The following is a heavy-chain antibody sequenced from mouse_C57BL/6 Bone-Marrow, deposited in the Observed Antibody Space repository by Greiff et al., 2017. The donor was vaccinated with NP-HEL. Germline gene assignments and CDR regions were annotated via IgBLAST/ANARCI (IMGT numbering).Heavy chain of an antibody. J-gene: IGHJ3*01. CDR2: ISNGGGST. CDR3: ARHHLLLPFAY. D-gene: IGHD1-1*01. Sequence: EVQVVESGGGLVQPGGSLKLSCAASGFTFSDYYMYWVRQTPEKRLEWVAYISNGGGSTYYPDTVKGRFTISRDNDKNTLYLKMSRLKSEDTAMYYCARHHLLLPFAYWGQGTLVTVSA. V-gene: IGHV5-12*01. CDR1: GFTFSDYY.